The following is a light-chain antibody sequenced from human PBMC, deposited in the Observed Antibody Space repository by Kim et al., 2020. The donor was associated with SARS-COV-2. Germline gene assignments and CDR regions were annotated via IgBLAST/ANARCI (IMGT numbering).Light chain of an antibody. V-gene: IGKV1-33*01. CDR1: QDIQKY. Sequence: DIQMTQSPSPLSASVGDRVIITCQASQDIQKYLNWYQQKPGKAPKVLIHDASELESGVPSRFSGRGSGTDFSLTISSLQPEDLATYLCQQYYLLPITFGQGTRLEIK. CDR2: DAS. CDR3: QQYYLLPIT. J-gene: IGKJ5*01.